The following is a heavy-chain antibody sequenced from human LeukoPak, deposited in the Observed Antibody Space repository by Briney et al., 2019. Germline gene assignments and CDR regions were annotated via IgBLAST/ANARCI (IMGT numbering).Heavy chain of an antibody. D-gene: IGHD2/OR15-2a*01. CDR2: ISAYNGNT. J-gene: IGHJ6*04. Sequence: ASVKVSCKASGYTFTSYGISWVRQPPGQGLEWMGLISAYNGNTNYAHKLQGRVTMTTDTSTSTAYMELRSLRSDDTAVYYCARDGYYGPRTPYYYYYYGMDVWGKGTTVTVSS. CDR1: GYTFTSYG. V-gene: IGHV1-18*04. CDR3: ARDGYYGPRTPYYYYYYGMDV.